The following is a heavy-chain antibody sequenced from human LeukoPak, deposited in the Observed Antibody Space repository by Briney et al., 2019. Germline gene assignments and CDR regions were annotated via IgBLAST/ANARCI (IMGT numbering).Heavy chain of an antibody. Sequence: GGSLRLSCAASGFTFSNYAMSWVRQAPGKGLEWVSGIRGSGDSTYFADSVKGRFTISRDNSKNTVYLQMNRLRAEDTAVYYCAKDNYHATSGTFDYWGQGTLVTVSS. CDR1: GFTFSNYA. V-gene: IGHV3-23*01. CDR2: IRGSGDST. D-gene: IGHD1-1*01. J-gene: IGHJ4*02. CDR3: AKDNYHATSGTFDY.